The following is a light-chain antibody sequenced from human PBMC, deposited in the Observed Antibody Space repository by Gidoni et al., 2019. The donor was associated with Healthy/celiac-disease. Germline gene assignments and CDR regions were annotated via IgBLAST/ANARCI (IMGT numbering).Light chain of an antibody. CDR2: ENY. CDR3: GTWDSSLSAVV. CDR1: SSNIENNY. Sequence: QSVLPQPPSVSASPGQKVTISCSGSSSNIENNYVSWYQQLPGTAPKLLIYENYKRPSGIPDRFSGSKSGTSATLGITGLQTGDEADYYCGTWDSSLSAVVFGGGTKLTVL. J-gene: IGLJ2*01. V-gene: IGLV1-51*02.